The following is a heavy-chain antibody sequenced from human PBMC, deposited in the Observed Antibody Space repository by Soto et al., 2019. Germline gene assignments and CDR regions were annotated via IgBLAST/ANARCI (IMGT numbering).Heavy chain of an antibody. D-gene: IGHD6-6*01. J-gene: IGHJ6*02. CDR2: VNDRVST. CDR1: RGSFSGYY. V-gene: IGHV4-34*01. CDR3: ASIAACRYYYYFYGMDV. Sequence: PSETLSLTCAVYRGSFSGYYWSWIRQPPGKGLEWIGEVNDRVSTNYSQSLKSRVTLSVDTSKTQSSLKLSSVTAADMGVYYCASIAACRYYYYFYGMDVWGQGTTVTVSS.